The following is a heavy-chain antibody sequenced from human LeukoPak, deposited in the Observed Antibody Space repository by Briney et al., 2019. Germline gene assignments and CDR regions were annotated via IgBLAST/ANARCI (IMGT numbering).Heavy chain of an antibody. J-gene: IGHJ4*02. Sequence: PGGSLRLSCAASGFTFSSYDMHWVRQATGKGLEWVAAIGTAGDPYYADSVKARFTISRDNSKNTLYLQMNSLRAEDTAVYYCAKEHGDSHFDYWGQGTLVTVSS. CDR3: AKEHGDSHFDY. CDR2: IGTAGDP. CDR1: GFTFSSYD. D-gene: IGHD4-17*01. V-gene: IGHV3-13*05.